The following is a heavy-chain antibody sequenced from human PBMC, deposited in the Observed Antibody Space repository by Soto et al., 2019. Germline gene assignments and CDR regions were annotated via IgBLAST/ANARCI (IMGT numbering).Heavy chain of an antibody. V-gene: IGHV3-48*01. Sequence: GGSLRLSCVTSGFTFSDYTMNWVRKAPGKGLEWVSFISGRSNTIYYADSVKGRFTISRDNAKNSLYLLMNSLRAEDTAVYYCTREGDGSGFFSDFWGQGALVTVSS. CDR2: ISGRSNTI. D-gene: IGHD3-22*01. J-gene: IGHJ4*02. CDR1: GFTFSDYT. CDR3: TREGDGSGFFSDF.